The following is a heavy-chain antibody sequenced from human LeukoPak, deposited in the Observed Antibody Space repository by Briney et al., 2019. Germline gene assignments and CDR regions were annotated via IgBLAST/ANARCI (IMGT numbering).Heavy chain of an antibody. CDR3: ARSPKGTATTANWLDP. CDR2: INHSGST. J-gene: IGHJ5*02. Sequence: PSETLSLTCAVYGGSFSGYYWGWIRQPPGEGLEWIGEINHSGSTNYNPSLKSRVTISVDTSKNQFSLKLSSVTAADTAVHYCARSPKGTATTANWLDPWGQGTLVTVSS. D-gene: IGHD4-17*01. V-gene: IGHV4-34*01. CDR1: GGSFSGYY.